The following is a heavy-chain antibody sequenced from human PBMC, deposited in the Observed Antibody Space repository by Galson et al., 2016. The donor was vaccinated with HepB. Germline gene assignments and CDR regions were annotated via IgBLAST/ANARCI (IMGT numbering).Heavy chain of an antibody. CDR2: ISYDGSNK. V-gene: IGHV3-30-3*01. J-gene: IGHJ4*02. CDR3: ARDRGYSYGYLVSYYFDY. CDR1: GFTFSSSA. D-gene: IGHD5-18*01. Sequence: SLRLSCAAPGFTFSSSAMHWVRQAPGKGLEWVAVISYDGSNKYYADSVKGRLTISRDNSKHTLYLQMNSLRAEDTAVYYCARDRGYSYGYLVSYYFDYWGQGTLVTVSS.